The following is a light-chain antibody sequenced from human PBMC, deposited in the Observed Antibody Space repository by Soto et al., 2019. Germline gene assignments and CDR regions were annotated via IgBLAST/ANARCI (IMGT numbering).Light chain of an antibody. CDR1: QSISFY. J-gene: IGKJ1*01. V-gene: IGKV1-39*01. CDR3: QQSYSIPQT. CDR2: AAT. Sequence: DIQMTQSPSSLSAAVGDRVTITCRASQSISFYLNWYQQKPGQAPKLLIYAATRLQSGDPSRFSGSGSGTAYTLSITSLQPEDFPAYYCQQSYSIPQTFGQGNRVEIK.